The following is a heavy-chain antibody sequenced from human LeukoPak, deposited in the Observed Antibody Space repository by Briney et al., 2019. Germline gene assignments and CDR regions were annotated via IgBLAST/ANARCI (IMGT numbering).Heavy chain of an antibody. CDR2: INTNTGNP. Sequence: ASVKVSCKTSGYLFTGFYIHWVRQVPGQGLEWMGWINTNTGNPTYAQGFTGRFVFSLDTSVSTAYLQISSLKAEDTAVYYCAKQGPGYCSSTSCYGVDYWGQGTLVTVSS. J-gene: IGHJ4*02. V-gene: IGHV7-4-1*02. CDR3: AKQGPGYCSSTSCYGVDY. D-gene: IGHD2-2*01. CDR1: GYLFTGFY.